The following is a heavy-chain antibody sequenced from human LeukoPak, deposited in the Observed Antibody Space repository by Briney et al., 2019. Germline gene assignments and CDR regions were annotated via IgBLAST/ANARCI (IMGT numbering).Heavy chain of an antibody. D-gene: IGHD3-10*01. J-gene: IGHJ4*02. CDR1: GFTFSSYA. V-gene: IGHV3-23*01. CDR2: ISGSGGST. CDR3: AKDGGYYGSGSYGN. Sequence: PGGSLRLSCAASGFTFSSYAMSWVRQAPGKGLEWVSAISGSGGSTYYADSVKGRFTISRDNSKNTLYLQMNSLGAEDTAVYYCAKDGGYYGSGSYGNWGQGTLVTVSS.